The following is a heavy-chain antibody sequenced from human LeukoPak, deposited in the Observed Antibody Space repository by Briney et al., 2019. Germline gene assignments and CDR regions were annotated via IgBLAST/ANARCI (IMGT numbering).Heavy chain of an antibody. J-gene: IGHJ4*02. CDR2: INHRGST. CDR1: GGSFSGYY. D-gene: IGHD3-22*01. V-gene: IGHV4-34*01. CDR3: VAYYNDSNGYYFVYY. Sequence: SETLSLTCGVHGGSFSGYYWSWIRQPPGKGLEWIGDINHRGSTNYKPSLKSRVTISVDTSKNQYSLKLSSVTAADTAVYYCVAYYNDSNGYYFVYYWRQGILVAVSS.